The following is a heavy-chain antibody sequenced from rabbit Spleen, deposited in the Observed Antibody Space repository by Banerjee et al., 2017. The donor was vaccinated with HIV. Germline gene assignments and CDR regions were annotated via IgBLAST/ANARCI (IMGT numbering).Heavy chain of an antibody. J-gene: IGHJ3*01. CDR1: GFDLSSYYY. V-gene: IGHV1S45*01. CDR2: ISTDSGST. CDR3: AKDSAGHGNGDYHL. D-gene: IGHD2-1*01. Sequence: QEQLEESGGGLVKPEGSLTLTCKASGFDLSSYYYMFWVRQAPGKGLEWIGCISTDSGSTYSASWAKGRFTISKTSSATVSLQLNSLTAADTATYFCAKDSAGHGNGDYHLWGQANLVTVS.